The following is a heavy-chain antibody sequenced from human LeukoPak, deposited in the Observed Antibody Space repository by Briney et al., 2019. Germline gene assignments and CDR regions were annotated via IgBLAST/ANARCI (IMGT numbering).Heavy chain of an antibody. Sequence: SETLSLTCSVSGGSISSSNFYWGWIRQPPGKGLEWIGSIYYSGSTYSNPSLKSRVTISVDTSKNQFSLKLSSVTAADTAVYYCASSGWYQVVVYCGQGTLVTVSS. J-gene: IGHJ4*02. CDR1: GGSISSSNFY. CDR3: ASSGWYQVVVY. CDR2: IYYSGST. D-gene: IGHD6-19*01. V-gene: IGHV4-39*07.